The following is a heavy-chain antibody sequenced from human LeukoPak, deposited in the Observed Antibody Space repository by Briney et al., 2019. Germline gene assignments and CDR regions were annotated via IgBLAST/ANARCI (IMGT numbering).Heavy chain of an antibody. CDR3: ARQLGYCSSTSCYADKVDY. V-gene: IGHV1-46*01. Sequence: ASVKVSCKASGYTFTSHYMHWVRQAPGQGLEWMGMINPNGGSTRYAEKFQGRVTMTRDTSTSTFYMELSSLTSEDTAVYYCARQLGYCSSTSCYADKVDYWGQGTLVTVSS. J-gene: IGHJ4*02. D-gene: IGHD2-2*01. CDR1: GYTFTSHY. CDR2: INPNGGST.